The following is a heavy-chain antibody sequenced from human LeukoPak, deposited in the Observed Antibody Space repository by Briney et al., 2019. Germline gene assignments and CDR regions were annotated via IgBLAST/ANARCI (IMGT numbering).Heavy chain of an antibody. D-gene: IGHD3-22*01. CDR3: ARPYYYDSRIDP. CDR1: GGSVSSGDYY. Sequence: SETLSLTCTVSGGSVSSGDYYWSWIRQPPGKGLEWIGYTYYSGSTYYNPSLKNRVSISVDTSKNQFSLNLSSVTAADTAVYYCARPYYYDSRIDPWGQGTLVTVSS. V-gene: IGHV4-30-4*01. CDR2: TYYSGST. J-gene: IGHJ5*02.